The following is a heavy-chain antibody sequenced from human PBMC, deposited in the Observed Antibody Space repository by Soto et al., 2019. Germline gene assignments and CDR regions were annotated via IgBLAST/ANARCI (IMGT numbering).Heavy chain of an antibody. CDR1: GLTFSTYA. Sequence: EVHLLESGGDLVQPGGSLRLSCTASGLTFSTYAMSWVRQAPGKGLEWVSAIGGSGTGGRTYYADSVKGRFTISRDNSKNTVDLQMNSLGADETAVYYCAKSPGGLDGYNSDYYGMDVWGQGTTVTVSS. V-gene: IGHV3-23*01. J-gene: IGHJ6*02. D-gene: IGHD5-12*01. CDR2: IGGSGTGGRT. CDR3: AKSPGGLDGYNSDYYGMDV.